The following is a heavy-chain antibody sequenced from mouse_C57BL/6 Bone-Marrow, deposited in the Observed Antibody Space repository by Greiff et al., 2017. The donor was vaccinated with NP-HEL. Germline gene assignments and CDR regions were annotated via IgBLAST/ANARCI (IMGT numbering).Heavy chain of an antibody. V-gene: IGHV1-26*01. D-gene: IGHD1-1*02. CDR2: INPNNGGT. CDR1: GYTFTDYY. J-gene: IGHJ3*01. Sequence: EVMLQQSGPELVKPGASVKISCKASGYTFTDYYMNWVKQSHGKSLEWIGDINPNNGGTSYNQKFKGKATLTVDKSSSTAYMELRSLTSEDSAVYYCARPLWGTTWAYWGQGTLVTVSA. CDR3: ARPLWGTTWAY.